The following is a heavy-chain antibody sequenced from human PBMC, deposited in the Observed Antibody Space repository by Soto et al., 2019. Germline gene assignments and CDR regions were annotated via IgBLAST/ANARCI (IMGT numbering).Heavy chain of an antibody. CDR1: GYSFTSYW. V-gene: IGHV5-51*01. J-gene: IGHJ6*02. Sequence: PGESLKISCKCSGYSFTSYWLGWVRQMPGKGLEWMGIIYPGDSDTRYSPSFQGQVTISADKSISTAYLQWSSLTASDTAMYYCASTSHYCYYGMDVWGQGTTVTVSS. CDR2: IYPGDSDT. CDR3: ASTSHYCYYGMDV.